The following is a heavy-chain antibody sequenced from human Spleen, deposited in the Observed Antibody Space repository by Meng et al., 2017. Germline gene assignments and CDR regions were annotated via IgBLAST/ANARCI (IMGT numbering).Heavy chain of an antibody. V-gene: IGHV3-23*01. CDR3: ANQAVHFYYSDMAI. CDR1: GFTFSSYA. J-gene: IGHJ6*02. CDR2: ISGSGGST. D-gene: IGHD4-17*01. Sequence: GGSLRLSCAASGFTFSSYAMSWVRQAPGKGLEWVSEISGSGGSTYYADSVKGRFTISRDNAKNTLYLHLNSLRAEDSAVYYCANQAVHFYYSDMAIWGPGTTVTVSS.